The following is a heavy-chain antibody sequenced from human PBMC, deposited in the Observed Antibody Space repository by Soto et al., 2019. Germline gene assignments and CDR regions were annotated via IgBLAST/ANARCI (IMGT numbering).Heavy chain of an antibody. J-gene: IGHJ5*02. CDR2: INAGNGNT. V-gene: IGHV1-3*01. Sequence: ASVKVSCKASGYTVTSYAMHWVRQAPGQRLEWMGWINAGNGNTKYSQKFQGRVTITRDTSACTAYMELSSLRSEDTAVYYCARVPVVVAAIIPGWFDPWGQGTLVTVSS. D-gene: IGHD2-21*02. CDR1: GYTVTSYA. CDR3: ARVPVVVAAIIPGWFDP.